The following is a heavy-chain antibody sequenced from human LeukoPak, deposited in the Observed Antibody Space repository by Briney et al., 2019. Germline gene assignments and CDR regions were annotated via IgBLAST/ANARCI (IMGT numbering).Heavy chain of an antibody. CDR2: ISYGGST. CDR3: ARDVGGYYYGNLEY. V-gene: IGHV4-31*03. CDR1: GGSIRSGDHY. J-gene: IGHJ4*02. D-gene: IGHD3-22*01. Sequence: PSETLSLTYTVSGGSIRSGDHYWNWIRQHPGKGPEWIGYISYGGSTFYNPSLKSRAAISVDTSKTQFSLKLTSVTAADTAVYYCARDVGGYYYGNLEYWGQGILVTVSS.